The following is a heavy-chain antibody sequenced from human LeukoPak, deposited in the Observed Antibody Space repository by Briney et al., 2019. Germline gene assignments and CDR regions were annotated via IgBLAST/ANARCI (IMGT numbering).Heavy chain of an antibody. V-gene: IGHV1-8*01. CDR1: GYTFTNFD. Sequence: ASVKVSCKASGYTFTNFDINWVRQASGQGLEWVGWMNPNSGSTGYAQKFQGRVTMTRNTSIGTAYMELSSLRSDDTAVYYCARAILGMIIRAFDPWGQGTLVTVSS. J-gene: IGHJ5*02. CDR3: ARAILGMIIRAFDP. D-gene: IGHD3-3*01. CDR2: MNPNSGST.